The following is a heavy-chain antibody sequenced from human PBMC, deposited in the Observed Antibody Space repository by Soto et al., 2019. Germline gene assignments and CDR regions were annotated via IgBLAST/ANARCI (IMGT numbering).Heavy chain of an antibody. V-gene: IGHV1-58*02. D-gene: IGHD4-17*01. J-gene: IGHJ3*02. Sequence: SVKVSCKASGFTKTSSATQWVRQDHGQRLEWIGWIVVGSGNTNYAQKFQERVTITRDMSTSTAYMELSSLRSEDTAVYYCAAGMTTVTTAAFDIWGQGTMVTVSS. CDR3: AAGMTTVTTAAFDI. CDR2: IVVGSGNT. CDR1: GFTKTSSA.